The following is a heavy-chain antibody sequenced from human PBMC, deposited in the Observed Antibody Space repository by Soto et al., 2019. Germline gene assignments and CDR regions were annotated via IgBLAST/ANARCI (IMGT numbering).Heavy chain of an antibody. CDR2: ISGSGTTA. Sequence: PGGSLRLSCAASGFIFSSYAMSWVRQAPGKGLEWVSAISGSGTTAYYADSVKGRFTFSRDNSKKTMYLQINSLRAEDTAVYYCAKTTDGWFSAFEIWGQGTMVTVS. J-gene: IGHJ3*02. D-gene: IGHD6-19*01. CDR3: AKTTDGWFSAFEI. V-gene: IGHV3-23*01. CDR1: GFIFSSYA.